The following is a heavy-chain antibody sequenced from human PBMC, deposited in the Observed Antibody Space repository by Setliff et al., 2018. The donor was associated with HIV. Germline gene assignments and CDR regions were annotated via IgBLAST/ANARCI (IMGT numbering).Heavy chain of an antibody. J-gene: IGHJ4*02. D-gene: IGHD4-4*01. CDR2: IHHSGGS. Sequence: SETLSLTCTVSGDSIITYYWTWIRQPPGKGLEWIGYIHHSGGSDYTPSLRSRVTMSVDTSKNQFSLKLTSVTAADTAVYYCAREHDYSNYRRLDSWGQGILVTVSS. CDR3: AREHDYSNYRRLDS. CDR1: GDSIITYY. V-gene: IGHV4-4*08.